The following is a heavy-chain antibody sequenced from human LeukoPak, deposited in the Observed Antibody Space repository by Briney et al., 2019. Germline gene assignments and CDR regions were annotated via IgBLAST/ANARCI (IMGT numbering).Heavy chain of an antibody. V-gene: IGHV4-59*01. CDR1: GGSISSYY. J-gene: IGHJ6*03. Sequence: SETLSLTCTVSGGSISSYYWSWIRQPPGKGLEWIGYIYYSGSTNYNPSLKSRVTISVDTSKNQFSLKLSSVTAADTAVYYCARVRLDGSGSYYYYYYMDVWGKGTTVTVSS. D-gene: IGHD3-10*01. CDR2: IYYSGST. CDR3: ARVRLDGSGSYYYYYYMDV.